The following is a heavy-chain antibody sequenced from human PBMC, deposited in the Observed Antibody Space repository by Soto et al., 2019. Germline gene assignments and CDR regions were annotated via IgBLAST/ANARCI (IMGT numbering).Heavy chain of an antibody. CDR3: AREGFVVAAAGSPVWPDYGMDV. CDR1: GFTFSSYS. Sequence: GGSLRLSCAASGFTFSSYSMNWVRQAPGKGLEWVSYISSSSSTIYYADSVKGRFTISRDNAKNSLYLQMNSLRDEDTAVYYCAREGFVVAAAGSPVWPDYGMDVWGQGTTVTVSS. V-gene: IGHV3-48*02. D-gene: IGHD6-13*01. CDR2: ISSSSSTI. J-gene: IGHJ6*02.